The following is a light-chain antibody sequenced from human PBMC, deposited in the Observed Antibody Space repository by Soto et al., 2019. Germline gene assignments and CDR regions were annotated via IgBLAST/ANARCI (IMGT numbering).Light chain of an antibody. V-gene: IGKV3D-15*01. CDR3: QQYNDWPLT. J-gene: IGKJ4*01. CDR2: GAS. Sequence: EIVLTQSPATLSVSRGERATLSCRASQSVSDNLAWYQQKPGQAPRLLLYGASIRATDIPARFSGSGSGTEFSLTISSLQSEDFAVYYCQQYNDWPLTFGGGTKVDIK. CDR1: QSVSDN.